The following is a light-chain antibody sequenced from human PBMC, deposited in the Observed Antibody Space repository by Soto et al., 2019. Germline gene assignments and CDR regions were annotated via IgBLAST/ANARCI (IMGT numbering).Light chain of an antibody. CDR1: SSDVGGYDF. CDR2: EVS. CDR3: SSHTSSSSPYV. V-gene: IGLV2-14*01. J-gene: IGLJ1*01. Sequence: QPVLTQPASVSGSPGQSITISCTGTSSDVGGYDFVSWYQQHPGKAPKLMIYEVSNRPSGVSNRFSGSKSGNTASLTISGLQAEDEADYYCSSHTSSSSPYVFGTGTKLTVL.